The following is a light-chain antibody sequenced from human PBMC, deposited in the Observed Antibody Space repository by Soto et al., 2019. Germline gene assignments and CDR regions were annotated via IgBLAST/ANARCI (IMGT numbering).Light chain of an antibody. CDR3: SSYTSSSTYV. CDR1: SXDIGGSNY. CDR2: EVS. V-gene: IGLV2-14*01. Sequence: QSALTQPASVSGSPGQSITISCTGTSXDIGGSNYVSWYQQHPGEAPKLMIYEVSNRPSGVSNRFSGSKSGNTASLTISGLQAEDEADYYCSSYTSSSTYVFGTGTKVTVL. J-gene: IGLJ1*01.